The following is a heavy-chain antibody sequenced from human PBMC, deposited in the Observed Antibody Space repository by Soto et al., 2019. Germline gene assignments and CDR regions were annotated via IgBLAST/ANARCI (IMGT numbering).Heavy chain of an antibody. V-gene: IGHV1-69*01. D-gene: IGHD1-26*01. J-gene: IGHJ4*02. Sequence: QVQLVQSGAEVKKPGSSVKVSCKASGGTFSSYAISWVRQAPGHGLEWMGGIIPIFGTANYAQKFQGRVTITADESTSTTYRELSSLRSEDKAVYYWARESGVGALYDFDYLGQGTLVTVSS. CDR2: IIPIFGTA. CDR3: ARESGVGALYDFDY. CDR1: GGTFSSYA.